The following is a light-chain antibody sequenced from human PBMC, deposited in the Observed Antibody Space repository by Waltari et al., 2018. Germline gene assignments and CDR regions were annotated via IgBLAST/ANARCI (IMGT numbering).Light chain of an antibody. V-gene: IGKV1-6*02. CDR1: QGNGND. CDR3: LQDYKYPRT. Sequence: AIQMTQSPSSLSASFGDRVTISCRASQGNGNDLGWYKQKPGKAPKLLIYAASTLQSGVPSRFSGSGSGTDFTLTISSLQPEDFATYYCLQDYKYPRTFGQGTKVEIK. CDR2: AAS. J-gene: IGKJ1*01.